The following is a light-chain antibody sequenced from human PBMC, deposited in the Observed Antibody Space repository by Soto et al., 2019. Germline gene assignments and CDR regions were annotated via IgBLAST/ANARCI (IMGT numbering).Light chain of an antibody. CDR1: SGHSTYA. CDR2: INSDGSH. V-gene: IGLV4-69*01. CDR3: QSLGTDIQV. Sequence: QLVLTQSPSVSASLGASVKLTCTLSSGHSTYAIAWHQQQPEKGPRFLMKINSDGSHSKGDGFFDRFSGSSSGAERHLTISSLQSEDEADYYCQSLGTDIQVFGGGTKLTVL. J-gene: IGLJ3*02.